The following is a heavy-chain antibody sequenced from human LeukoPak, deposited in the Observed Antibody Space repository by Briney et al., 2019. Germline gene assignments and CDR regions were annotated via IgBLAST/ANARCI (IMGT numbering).Heavy chain of an antibody. CDR3: ARDEGGTGTSELDY. J-gene: IGHJ4*02. D-gene: IGHD1-7*01. Sequence: SETLSLTCTVSGGSISYHFWNWIRQPPGKGLEWIGEISDSGNTRYNPSLKSRVTISLDTSKNQFSLRLTSVTAADTAVYYCARDEGGTGTSELDYWGQGTLVTVSS. V-gene: IGHV4-59*11. CDR1: GGSISYHF. CDR2: ISDSGNT.